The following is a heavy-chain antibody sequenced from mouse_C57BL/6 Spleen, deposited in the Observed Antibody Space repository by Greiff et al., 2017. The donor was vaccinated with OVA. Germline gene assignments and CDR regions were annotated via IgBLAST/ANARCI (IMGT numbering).Heavy chain of an antibody. V-gene: IGHV1-63*01. CDR1: GYTFTNYW. CDR2: IYPGGGYT. J-gene: IGHJ2*01. D-gene: IGHD2-5*01. Sequence: VQLQESGAELVRPGTSVKMSCKASGYTFTNYWIGWAKQRPGHGLEWIGDIYPGGGYTNYNEKFKGKATLTADKSSSTAYMQFSSLTSEDSAIYYGARTAYSNYEYFDYWGQGTTLTVSS. CDR3: ARTAYSNYEYFDY.